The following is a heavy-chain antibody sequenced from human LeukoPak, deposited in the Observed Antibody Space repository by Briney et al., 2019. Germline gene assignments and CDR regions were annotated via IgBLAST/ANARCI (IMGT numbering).Heavy chain of an antibody. V-gene: IGHV3-23*01. CDR1: GFTFSSYA. J-gene: IGHJ4*02. CDR2: ISGGGGST. D-gene: IGHD6-13*01. CDR3: AKDRQGSSWYPFDY. Sequence: GGSLRLSCAASGFTFSSYAMNWVRQAPGKGLEWVSVISGGGGSTYYADSVKGRFTSSRDNSNNTMYLQMNGLRADDTAVYYCAKDRQGSSWYPFDYWGQGTLVTVSS.